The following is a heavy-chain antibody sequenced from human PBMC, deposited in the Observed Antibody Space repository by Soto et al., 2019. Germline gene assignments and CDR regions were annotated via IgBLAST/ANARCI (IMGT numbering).Heavy chain of an antibody. CDR3: ARSLPGTYGAFDL. J-gene: IGHJ3*01. CDR2: ISGDGSST. Sequence: GGSLRLSCAASEFTFRSYWMHWVRQSPGKGLVWVSRISGDGSSTTYADSVRGRFTISXXXXXXTXYXQXXXLRAXDTAVYYCARSLPGTYGAFDLWGQGTMVTVSS. D-gene: IGHD1-7*01. CDR1: EFTFRSYW. V-gene: IGHV3-74*01.